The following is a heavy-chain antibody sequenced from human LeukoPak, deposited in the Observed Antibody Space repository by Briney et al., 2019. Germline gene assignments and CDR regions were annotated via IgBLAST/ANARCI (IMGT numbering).Heavy chain of an antibody. CDR3: ARPVGSTDKEYYFDY. CDR1: GGSISSSSYY. V-gene: IGHV4-39*01. CDR2: IYYSGST. D-gene: IGHD3-10*01. J-gene: IGHJ4*02. Sequence: PSETLSLTCTVSGGSISSSSYYWGWLRQPPGKGLEWIGSIYYSGSTYYNPSLKSRVTISVDTSKNQFSLKLSSVTAADTAVYYCARPVGSTDKEYYFDYWGQGTLVTVSS.